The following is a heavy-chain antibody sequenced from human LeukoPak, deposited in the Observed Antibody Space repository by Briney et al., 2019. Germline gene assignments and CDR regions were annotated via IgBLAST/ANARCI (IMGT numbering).Heavy chain of an antibody. CDR2: IGGSGGST. V-gene: IGHV3-23*01. J-gene: IGHJ3*02. CDR3: AKDGPHSSAFDI. Sequence: GGSLRLSCAASGFTFSIYAMSWVRQAPGKGLEWVSAIGGSGGSTYYADSVRGRFTVSRDNSKNTLYLEMNSLRAEDTAVYYCAKDGPHSSAFDIWGQGTMVTVSS. D-gene: IGHD2-15*01. CDR1: GFTFSIYA.